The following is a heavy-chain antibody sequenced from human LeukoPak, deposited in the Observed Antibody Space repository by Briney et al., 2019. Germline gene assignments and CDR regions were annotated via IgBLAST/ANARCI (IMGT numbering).Heavy chain of an antibody. V-gene: IGHV3-21*01. CDR3: AKEDSNSWYFFDY. CDR1: GFTFSSYN. CDR2: ISSSSSYI. Sequence: GGSLRLSCAASGFTFSSYNINWVRQAPGKGLEWVSSISSSSSYIYYADSVKGRFTISRDNAKNSLYLQMNSLRAEDTAVYYCAKEDSNSWYFFDYWGQGTLVTVSS. J-gene: IGHJ4*02. D-gene: IGHD6-13*01.